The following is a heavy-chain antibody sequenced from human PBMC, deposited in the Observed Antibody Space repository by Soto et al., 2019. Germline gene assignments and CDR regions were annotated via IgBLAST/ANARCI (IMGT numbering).Heavy chain of an antibody. CDR3: ARDSSARIVGATSWFDP. CDR2: ISANNGNT. Sequence: GASVKASCEASGYTFTAYGVSWVRQAPGQRLEWMGWISANNGNTDYAQKLQGRVTMTTETSTSTAYMELTSLRSVDTAVYYCARDSSARIVGATSWFDPWGQGTLVTVSS. J-gene: IGHJ5*02. V-gene: IGHV1-18*01. D-gene: IGHD1-26*01. CDR1: GYTFTAYG.